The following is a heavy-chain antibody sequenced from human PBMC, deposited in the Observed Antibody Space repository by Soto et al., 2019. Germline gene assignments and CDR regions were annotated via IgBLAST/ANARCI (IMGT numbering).Heavy chain of an antibody. CDR2: IYWDDDK. D-gene: IGHD3-3*01. J-gene: IGHJ4*02. V-gene: IGHV2-5*02. Sequence: QITLNESGPTVVKPAETLTLTCTFSGFSLTTSGVGVGWIRQSPGKAPEWLALIYWDDDKRYSASIKGKLTITKDTSKNQVVLTMASVDPADTATYYCAHRILRTVFGLVTTTAIYFDFWGQGTPVVVSS. CDR3: AHRILRTVFGLVTTTAIYFDF. CDR1: GFSLTTSGVG.